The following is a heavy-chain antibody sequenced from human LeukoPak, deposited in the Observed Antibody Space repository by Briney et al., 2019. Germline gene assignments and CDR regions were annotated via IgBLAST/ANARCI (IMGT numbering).Heavy chain of an antibody. CDR2: IYSGGST. Sequence: GGSLRLSCAASGFTVSNNYMSWVRQAPGKGLEWVSVIYSGGSTYYADSVKGRFTISRDNSMNTLYLQMNRLRDEDTAVYYCARGRELLGRYYFDYRGQGTLVTVSS. CDR1: GFTVSNNY. CDR3: ARGRELLGRYYFDY. D-gene: IGHD1-26*01. V-gene: IGHV3-53*01. J-gene: IGHJ4*02.